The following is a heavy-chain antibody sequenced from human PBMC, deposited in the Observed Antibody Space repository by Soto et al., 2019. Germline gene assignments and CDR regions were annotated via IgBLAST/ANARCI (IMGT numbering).Heavy chain of an antibody. D-gene: IGHD3-22*01. CDR2: VYYTGST. Sequence: SETLSLTCTVSGDSISTFYCGWMRQSSGKELEWIGYVYYTGSTNYNPSPKSRVTISVDRSKNQFSLKLTSANAADTAVYYCARGRTVRNYADDSSDYFYFFDYWGQGTQVTVSS. CDR3: ARGRTVRNYADDSSDYFYFFDY. J-gene: IGHJ4*02. V-gene: IGHV4-59*01. CDR1: GDSISTFY.